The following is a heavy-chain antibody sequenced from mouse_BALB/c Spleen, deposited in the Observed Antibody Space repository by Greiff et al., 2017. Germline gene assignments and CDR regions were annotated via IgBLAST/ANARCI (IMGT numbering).Heavy chain of an antibody. CDR2: INSNGGST. Sequence: DVHLVESGGGLVQPGGSLKLSCAASGFTFSSYDMSWVRQTPDKSLELVATINSNGGSTYYPDSVKGRFTISRDNAKNTLYLQMSSLTSEDTAMYYCAREDGDYEVAWFAYWGQGTPVTVSA. J-gene: IGHJ3*01. D-gene: IGHD2-13*01. CDR3: AREDGDYEVAWFAY. CDR1: GFTFSSYD. V-gene: IGHV5-6-3*01.